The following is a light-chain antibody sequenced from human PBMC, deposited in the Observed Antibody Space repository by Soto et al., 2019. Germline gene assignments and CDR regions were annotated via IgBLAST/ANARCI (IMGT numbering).Light chain of an antibody. V-gene: IGLV2-14*01. CDR2: EVS. CDR1: SSDIGAYKY. J-gene: IGLJ3*02. CDR3: TSYTTSTTWV. Sequence: QSALTQPASVSGSPGQSITISCTGTSSDIGAYKYVSWLQQHPGKAPKLIIYEVSNRPSGVSDRFSGSKSDNTASLTISGLQAEDEAYYYCTSYTTSTTWVFGGGTQLTVL.